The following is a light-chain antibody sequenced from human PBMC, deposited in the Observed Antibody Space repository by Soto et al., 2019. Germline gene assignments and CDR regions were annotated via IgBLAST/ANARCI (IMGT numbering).Light chain of an antibody. CDR2: DAS. CDR1: QSVSSY. J-gene: IGKJ3*01. V-gene: IGKV3-11*01. CDR3: QQRSNCS. Sequence: EIVLTQSPATLSLSPGERATLSCRASQSVSSYLAWYQQKPGQAPRLLIYDASNRATGIPARFSGSGSGTDFTLTISSLEPEDFAVYYCQQRSNCSCGPGTKVDIK.